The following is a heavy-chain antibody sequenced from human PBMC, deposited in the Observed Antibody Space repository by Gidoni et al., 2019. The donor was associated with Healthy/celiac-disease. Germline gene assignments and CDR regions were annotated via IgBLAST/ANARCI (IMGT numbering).Heavy chain of an antibody. Sequence: QLQLQESGPGLVKPSETLSLTCTVSGGSISSSSYYWGWIRQPPGKGLEWIGSIYYSGSTYYNPSLKSRVTISVDTSKNQFSLKLSSVTAADTAVYYCARVVVVPGGWFDPWGQGTLVTVSS. J-gene: IGHJ5*02. D-gene: IGHD2-2*01. CDR1: GGSISSSSYY. V-gene: IGHV4-39*07. CDR3: ARVVVVPGGWFDP. CDR2: IYYSGST.